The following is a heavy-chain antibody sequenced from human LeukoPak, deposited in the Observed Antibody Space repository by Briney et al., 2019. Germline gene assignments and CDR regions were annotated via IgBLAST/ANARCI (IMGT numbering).Heavy chain of an antibody. CDR2: ISYDGSNK. CDR3: ARGAILGYYFDY. V-gene: IGHV3-30-3*01. J-gene: IGHJ4*02. Sequence: GGSLRLSCAASGFTFSSYAMHWVRQAPGKGLEWVAVISYDGSNKYYADSVKGRFTISRDNSKNTLYLQMNSLRAEDTAVYYCARGAILGYYFDYWGQGTLVTVSS. CDR1: GFTFSSYA. D-gene: IGHD3-10*01.